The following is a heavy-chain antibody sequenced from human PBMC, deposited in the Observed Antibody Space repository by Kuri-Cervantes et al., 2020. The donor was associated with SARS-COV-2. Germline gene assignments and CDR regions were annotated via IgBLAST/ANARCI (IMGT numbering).Heavy chain of an antibody. CDR2: ISSSSSYI. CDR3: ARGITMIVVVTPFDY. V-gene: IGHV3-21*01. J-gene: IGHJ4*02. CDR1: GFTFSNAW. Sequence: GESLKISCAASGFTFSNAWMNWVRQAPGKGLEWVSSISSSSSYIYYADSVKGRFTISRDNAKNSLYLQMNSLRAEDTAVYYCARGITMIVVVTPFDYWGQGTLVTVSS. D-gene: IGHD3-22*01.